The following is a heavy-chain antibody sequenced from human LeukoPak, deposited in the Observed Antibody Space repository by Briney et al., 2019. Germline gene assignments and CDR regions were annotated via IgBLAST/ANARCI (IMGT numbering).Heavy chain of an antibody. D-gene: IGHD6-6*01. Sequence: SETLSLTCTVSGGSISSYYWSWIRQPPGKGLEWIGYIYYSGSTYYNPSLKSRVTISVDTSKNQFSLKLSSVTAADTAVYYCARWSSSRFDYWGQGTLVTVSS. CDR1: GGSISSYY. CDR3: ARWSSSRFDY. V-gene: IGHV4-59*08. CDR2: IYYSGST. J-gene: IGHJ4*02.